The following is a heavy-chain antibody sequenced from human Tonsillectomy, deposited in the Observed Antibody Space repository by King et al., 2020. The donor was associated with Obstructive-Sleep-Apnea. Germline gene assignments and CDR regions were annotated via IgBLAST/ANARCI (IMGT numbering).Heavy chain of an antibody. J-gene: IGHJ5*02. CDR2: ISASGGRT. D-gene: IGHD6-13*01. CDR3: AKDLAVGIAADWFDP. Sequence: VQLVESGGKLVQPGGSLRLSCTGSVFTFSSVDMSCVRQFPGKGLEWVSIISASGGRTCYADSAKGRFTISKEISKNTLYLQMNSLRGEDTAVYFCAKDLAVGIAADWFDPWGQGTQVTVSS. V-gene: IGHV3-23*04. CDR1: VFTFSSVD.